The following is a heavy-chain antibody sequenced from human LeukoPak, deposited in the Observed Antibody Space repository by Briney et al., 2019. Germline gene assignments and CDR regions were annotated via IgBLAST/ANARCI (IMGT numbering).Heavy chain of an antibody. J-gene: IGHJ5*02. D-gene: IGHD3/OR15-3a*01. CDR1: GASINSYH. Sequence: PSETLSLICSVSGASINSYHWSWIRQSAGKGLEWIGRIYSNRRVDYNPSLENRVSMSMDTSKNDLLLDLDSVTAADTGVYYCAALHNFGHGATRTWGQGTLVTVSS. CDR3: AALHNFGHGATRT. CDR2: IYSNRRV. V-gene: IGHV4-4*07.